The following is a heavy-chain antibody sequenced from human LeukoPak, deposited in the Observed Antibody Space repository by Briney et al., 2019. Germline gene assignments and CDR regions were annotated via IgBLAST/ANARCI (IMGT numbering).Heavy chain of an antibody. V-gene: IGHV3-23*01. Sequence: GGSLRLSCAASGFTFSSFAMSWVRQAPGKGLEWVSSISGSGESTYYADYVKGRFTVSRDNSKNTLNLQLNSLRAEDTAVYYCAKDAIGQYRPYYFDCWGQGTLVTVSS. CDR3: AKDAIGQYRPYYFDC. CDR2: ISGSGEST. D-gene: IGHD3-16*02. CDR1: GFTFSSFA. J-gene: IGHJ4*02.